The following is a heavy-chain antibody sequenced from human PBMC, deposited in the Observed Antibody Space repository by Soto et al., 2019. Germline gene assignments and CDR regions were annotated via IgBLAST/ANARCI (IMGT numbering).Heavy chain of an antibody. J-gene: IGHJ4*02. CDR1: GFTFSSYA. V-gene: IGHV3-23*01. CDR2: ISGSGDST. CDR3: AKRAYSSSSMLASVYFDY. D-gene: IGHD6-6*01. Sequence: LRLSCAASGFTFSSYAVSWVRQAPGKGLEWVSAISGSGDSTFYADSVKGRFTISRDNSKNTLYVQMNSLRAEDTAVYYCAKRAYSSSSMLASVYFDYWGQGTLVTVSS.